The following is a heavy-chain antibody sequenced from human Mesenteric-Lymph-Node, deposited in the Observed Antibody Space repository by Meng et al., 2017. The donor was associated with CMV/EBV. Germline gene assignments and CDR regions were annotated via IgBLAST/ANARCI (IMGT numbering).Heavy chain of an antibody. J-gene: IGHJ4*02. CDR2: INHSGST. CDR1: GGSFSGYY. Sequence: GDLRQGGAGLLKPSETLSLTCAGYGGSFSGYYWSWIRQPPGKGLEWIGEINHSGSTNYNPSLKSRVTISVDTSKNQFSLKLSSVTAADTAVYYCARHQRWLKSEGGFNYWGQGTLVTVSS. D-gene: IGHD4-23*01. CDR3: ARHQRWLKSEGGFNY. V-gene: IGHV4-34*01.